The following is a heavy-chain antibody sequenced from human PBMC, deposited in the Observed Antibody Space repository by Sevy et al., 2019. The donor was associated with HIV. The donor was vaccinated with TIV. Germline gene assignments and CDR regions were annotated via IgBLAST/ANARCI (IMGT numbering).Heavy chain of an antibody. V-gene: IGHV3-21*01. CDR3: ARDLREYSSSSKYYFDY. J-gene: IGHJ4*02. Sequence: GGSLRLSCAASGFTFSSYRMNWVRQAPGKGLEWVSSISSSNNYIYYADSLKGRFTISRDNAKNSLYLQMNSLRAEDTAVYFCARDLREYSSSSKYYFDYWGQGILVTVSS. D-gene: IGHD6-6*01. CDR2: ISSSNNYI. CDR1: GFTFSSYR.